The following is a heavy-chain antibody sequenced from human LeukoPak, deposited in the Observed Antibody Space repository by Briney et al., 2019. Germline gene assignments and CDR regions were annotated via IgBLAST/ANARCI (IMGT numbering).Heavy chain of an antibody. V-gene: IGHV3-30*02. J-gene: IGHJ6*03. Sequence: PGGSLRLSCAASGFTFSNYWMTWVRRAPGKGLEWVAFIRYDGSNKNYADSVKGRFTISRDNSKNTLYLQMNSLRPEDTAVYYCAKNTMTTYQYYMDVWGKGTSVTISS. D-gene: IGHD4-11*01. CDR2: IRYDGSNK. CDR3: AKNTMTTYQYYMDV. CDR1: GFTFSNYW.